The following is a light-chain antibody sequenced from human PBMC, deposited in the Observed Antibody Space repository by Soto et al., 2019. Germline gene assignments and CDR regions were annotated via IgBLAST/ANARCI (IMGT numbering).Light chain of an antibody. CDR3: QQYDNDSWT. CDR2: KAS. V-gene: IGKV1-5*03. Sequence: DIQMTQSPSTLSASVGDRVIITCRASQSISSWLAWYQQKPGKAPNLLIYKASTLKSGVPSRFSGSGSGTEFTLTISSLQPDDFGTYYCQQYDNDSWTFGQGTKVEIK. CDR1: QSISSW. J-gene: IGKJ1*01.